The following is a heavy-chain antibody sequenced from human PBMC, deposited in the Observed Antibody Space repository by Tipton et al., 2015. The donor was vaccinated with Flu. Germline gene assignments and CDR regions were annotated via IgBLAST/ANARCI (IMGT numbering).Heavy chain of an antibody. V-gene: IGHV3-7*01. CDR3: ARLSYYDVDLKNYYFDF. CDR2: IKQDGSVK. CDR1: GFTFSSYW. D-gene: IGHD3-10*02. Sequence: SLRLSCAASGFTFSSYWMSWVRQAPGKGLEWVANIKQDGSVKYYVDSVKGRFTISRDNAKNSLYLQMNSLRAEDTAVYYCARLSYYDVDLKNYYFDFWGLGVLVTVSS. J-gene: IGHJ4*02.